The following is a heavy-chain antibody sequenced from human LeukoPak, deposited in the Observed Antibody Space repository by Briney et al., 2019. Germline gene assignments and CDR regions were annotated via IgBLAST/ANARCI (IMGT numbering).Heavy chain of an antibody. J-gene: IGHJ4*02. D-gene: IGHD6-19*01. Sequence: SETLSLTCTVSGGSISSYYWSWIRQPPGKGLEWIGYIYYSGGTNYNPSLKSRVTISVDTSKNQFPLKVSSVTAADTAVYYCARGRGQWLPEFDYWGQGTLVTVSS. CDR2: IYYSGGT. CDR3: ARGRGQWLPEFDY. CDR1: GGSISSYY. V-gene: IGHV4-59*01.